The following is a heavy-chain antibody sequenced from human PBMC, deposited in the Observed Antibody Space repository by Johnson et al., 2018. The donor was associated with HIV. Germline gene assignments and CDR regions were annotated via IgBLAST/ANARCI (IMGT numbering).Heavy chain of an antibody. V-gene: IGHV3-66*01. Sequence: VQLVESGGGLVKPGGSLRLSCAASGFTFSDYYMTWIRQAPGKGLEWVSVIYSGGSTYYADSVKGRFTISRDNSKNTLYLQMNSLRAEDTAVYYCAKARAAAGTSDAFDIWGQGTMVTVSS. CDR3: AKARAAAGTSDAFDI. J-gene: IGHJ3*02. D-gene: IGHD6-13*01. CDR1: GFTFSDYY. CDR2: IYSGGST.